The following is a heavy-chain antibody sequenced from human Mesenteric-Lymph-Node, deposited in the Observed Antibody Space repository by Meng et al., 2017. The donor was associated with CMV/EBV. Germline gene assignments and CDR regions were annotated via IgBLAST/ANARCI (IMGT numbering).Heavy chain of an antibody. CDR1: GYSISSDYY. Sequence: SETLSLTCTVSGYSISSDYYWGWIRQSPGKGLEWIGSVYYTGNTYYNPSLKTRVTMSVDTSKNHFSLKLGSVTAADTAVYYCARDQTTMVTPAGLGYLRLDPWGQGTLVTVSS. V-gene: IGHV4-38-2*02. CDR2: VYYTGNT. D-gene: IGHD4-23*01. J-gene: IGHJ5*02. CDR3: ARDQTTMVTPAGLGYLRLDP.